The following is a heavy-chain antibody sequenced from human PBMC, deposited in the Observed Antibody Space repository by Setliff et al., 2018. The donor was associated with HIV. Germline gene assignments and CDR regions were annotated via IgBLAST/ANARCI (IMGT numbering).Heavy chain of an antibody. D-gene: IGHD3-9*01. CDR2: ISASATYI. Sequence: PGGSLRLSCAASGFTFSNYSMNWVRQTPGKGLEWVSSISASATYIYYADSVKGRLTISRDNAENSLYLQMNSLRAEDTAVYYCARDNGRYFDRGWFDPWGQGALVTVSS. V-gene: IGHV3-21*01. J-gene: IGHJ5*02. CDR1: GFTFSNYS. CDR3: ARDNGRYFDRGWFDP.